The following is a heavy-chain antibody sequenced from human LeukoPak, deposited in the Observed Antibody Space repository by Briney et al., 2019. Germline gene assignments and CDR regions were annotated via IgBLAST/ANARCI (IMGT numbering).Heavy chain of an antibody. CDR1: GFTFSSYA. CDR3: AKPSSGWSNFDS. D-gene: IGHD6-19*01. CDR2: ISGTSGYT. J-gene: IGHJ4*02. Sequence: GGSLRLSCAASGFTFSSYAMSWVRQAPGKGLEWVSGISGTSGYTYYADSVKGRFTISTDNSKNTLYLQMNSLRAEDTAVYYCAKPSSGWSNFDSWGQGTLVTVSS. V-gene: IGHV3-23*01.